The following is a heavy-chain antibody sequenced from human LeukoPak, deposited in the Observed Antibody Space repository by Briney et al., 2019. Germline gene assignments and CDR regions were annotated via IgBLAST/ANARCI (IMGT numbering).Heavy chain of an antibody. J-gene: IGHJ4*02. CDR1: GFSFDEYS. CDR3: VKDGLQYCTSTSCYEFQS. D-gene: IGHD2-2*01. Sequence: GGSLRLSCAASGFSFDEYSMHWVRQAPGKGLEWVSLITWNGGGTSYANSVKGRFTISRDNKKSSLFLQMHSLRTEDTAFYFCVKDGLQYCTSTSCYEFQSWGQGTLVTVSS. V-gene: IGHV3-43*01. CDR2: ITWNGGGT.